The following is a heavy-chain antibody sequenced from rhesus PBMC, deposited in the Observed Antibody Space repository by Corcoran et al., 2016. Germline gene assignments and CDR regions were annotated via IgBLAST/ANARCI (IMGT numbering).Heavy chain of an antibody. CDR3: TSSTGVIPND. J-gene: IGHJ4*01. CDR2: IHGSGRRT. V-gene: IGHV4-169*02. CDR1: GVSISSSY. D-gene: IGHD3-34*01. Sequence: QLQLQESGPGLVKTSETLSVTCAVSGVSISSSYWSWIRQAPGKGLEWIGYIHGSGRRTNYNPSLRSRVPLSVDTSKNRFSVKLSSVTAADTAVYYCTSSTGVIPNDWGQGVLVTVSS.